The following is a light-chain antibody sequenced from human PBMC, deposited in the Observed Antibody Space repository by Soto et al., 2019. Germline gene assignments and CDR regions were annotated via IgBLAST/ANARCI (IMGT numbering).Light chain of an antibody. CDR1: SSDVGGYNF. Sequence: QSVLTQPASVSGSPGQSITISCTGTSSDVGGYNFVSWYQQHPGKAPKLMIYDVRNRPSGVSNRFSGSKSGNTASLTISGLQAEDEADYYCCSYTSSSTLLIGGGTKVTVL. J-gene: IGLJ2*01. CDR2: DVR. V-gene: IGLV2-14*01. CDR3: CSYTSSSTLL.